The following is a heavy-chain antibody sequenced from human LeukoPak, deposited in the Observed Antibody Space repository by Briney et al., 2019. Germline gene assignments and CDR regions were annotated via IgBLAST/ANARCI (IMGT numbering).Heavy chain of an antibody. CDR1: GGSISSSNW. CDR2: IYHSGST. CDR3: ARVLLWFGRGFDY. Sequence: PSETLSLTCAVSGGSISSSNWWSWVRQPPGKGLEWIGEIYHSGSTNYNPSLKSRVTISVDKSKNQFSLKLSSVTAADTAVYYCARVLLWFGRGFDYWGQGTLVTVSS. J-gene: IGHJ4*02. V-gene: IGHV4-4*02. D-gene: IGHD3-10*01.